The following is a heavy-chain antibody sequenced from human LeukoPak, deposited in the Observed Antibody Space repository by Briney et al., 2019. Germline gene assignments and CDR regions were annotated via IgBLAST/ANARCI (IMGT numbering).Heavy chain of an antibody. Sequence: GGSLRLSCAASGFTFSSYAMSWVRQAPGKGLEWVSAISGSGGSTYYADSVRGRFTISRDNAKNTLYLQMNSLRAEDTAVYYCAKMPNSNYFDYWGQGTLVTVSS. J-gene: IGHJ4*02. CDR2: ISGSGGST. CDR3: AKMPNSNYFDY. V-gene: IGHV3-23*01. D-gene: IGHD4-11*01. CDR1: GFTFSSYA.